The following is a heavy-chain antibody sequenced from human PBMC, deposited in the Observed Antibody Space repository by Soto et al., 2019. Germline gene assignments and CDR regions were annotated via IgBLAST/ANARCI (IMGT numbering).Heavy chain of an antibody. Sequence: KTSETLSLTCAVYGGSFSGYYWSWIRQPPGKGLEWIGEINHSGSTNYNPSLKSRVTISVDTSKNQFSLKLSSVTAADTAVYYCARVKGYSSSWFDPWGQGTLVTVSS. CDR1: GGSFSGYY. D-gene: IGHD6-13*01. CDR2: INHSGST. CDR3: ARVKGYSSSWFDP. V-gene: IGHV4-34*01. J-gene: IGHJ5*02.